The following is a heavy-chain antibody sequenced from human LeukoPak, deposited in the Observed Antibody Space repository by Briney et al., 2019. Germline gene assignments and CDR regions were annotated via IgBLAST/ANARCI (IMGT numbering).Heavy chain of an antibody. J-gene: IGHJ3*02. CDR1: GFTFSSYA. V-gene: IGHV3-30-3*01. CDR2: ISYDGGNK. D-gene: IGHD1-7*01. CDR3: ARGGIRYNWNFGSFDI. Sequence: GGSLRLSCAASGFTFSSYAMHWVRQAPGKGLEWVAVISYDGGNKYYADSVKGRFTISRDNSKNTLCLQMNSLRAEDTAVYYCARGGIRYNWNFGSFDIWGQGTMVTVSS.